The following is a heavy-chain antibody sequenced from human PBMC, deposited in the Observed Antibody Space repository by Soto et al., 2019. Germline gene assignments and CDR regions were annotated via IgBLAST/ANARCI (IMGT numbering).Heavy chain of an antibody. CDR1: GGSISSGGYY. J-gene: IGHJ3*02. CDR3: ARDQGGLVSFWRVDAFDI. CDR2: IYYSGST. D-gene: IGHD3-16*01. Sequence: QVQLQESGPGLVKPSQTLSLTCTVYGGSISSGGYYWSWIRQHPGKGLEWIGYIYYSGSTYYNPSLKSRVTITVDTSKNQFSLKLSSVTAADTAVYYCARDQGGLVSFWRVDAFDIWGQGTMVTVSP. V-gene: IGHV4-31*03.